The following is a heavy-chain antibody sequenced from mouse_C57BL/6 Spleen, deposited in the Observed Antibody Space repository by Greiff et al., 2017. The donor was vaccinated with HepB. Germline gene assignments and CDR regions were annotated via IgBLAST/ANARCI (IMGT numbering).Heavy chain of an antibody. CDR1: GYTFTSYW. Sequence: QVQLQQPGAELVKPGASVKLSCKASGYTFTSYWMHWVKQRPGQGLEWIGMIHPNSGSTNYNEKFKSKATLTVDKSSSTAYMQLSSLTSEDSAVYYCASPTYSNYVAYWGQGTLVTVSA. CDR2: IHPNSGST. J-gene: IGHJ3*01. V-gene: IGHV1-64*01. CDR3: ASPTYSNYVAY. D-gene: IGHD2-5*01.